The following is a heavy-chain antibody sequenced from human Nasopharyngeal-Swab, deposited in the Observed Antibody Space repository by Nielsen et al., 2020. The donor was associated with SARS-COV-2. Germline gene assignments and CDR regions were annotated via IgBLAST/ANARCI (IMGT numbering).Heavy chain of an antibody. CDR2: IYYSGST. Sequence: WIRQPLGKGLEWIGYIYYSGSTYYNPSLKSRVTISVDTSKNQFSLKLSSVTAADTAVYYCARDGYGSGSYSNWGQGTLVTVSS. D-gene: IGHD3-10*01. V-gene: IGHV4-30-4*01. CDR3: ARDGYGSGSYSN. J-gene: IGHJ4*02.